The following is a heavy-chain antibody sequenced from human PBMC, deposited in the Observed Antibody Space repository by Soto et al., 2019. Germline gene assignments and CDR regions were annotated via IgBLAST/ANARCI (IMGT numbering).Heavy chain of an antibody. CDR3: ARGVRGYSGYDDFDY. D-gene: IGHD5-12*01. Sequence: EVQLVESGGGLVQPGGSLRLSCAASGFTFSSYAMHWVHQAPGKGLEYVSAISSNGGSTYYANSVKGRFTISRDNSKNTLYLQMGSLRAEDMAVYYCARGVRGYSGYDDFDYWGQGTLVTVSS. CDR1: GFTFSSYA. J-gene: IGHJ4*02. CDR2: ISSNGGST. V-gene: IGHV3-64*01.